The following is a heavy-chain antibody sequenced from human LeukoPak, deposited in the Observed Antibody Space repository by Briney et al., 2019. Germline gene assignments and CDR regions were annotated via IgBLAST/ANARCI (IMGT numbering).Heavy chain of an antibody. CDR2: ISHDGSNK. D-gene: IGHD3-22*01. CDR3: ARDILGYYDSSGYPDI. V-gene: IGHV3-30*04. CDR1: GFTFSNYA. J-gene: IGHJ3*02. Sequence: GGSLRLSCAASGFTFSNYALHWVRQAPGKGLEWVAVISHDGSNKYYAGSVKGRFTISRDNSKNTLYLQMNSLRAEDTAVYYCARDILGYYDSSGYPDIWGQGTMVTVSS.